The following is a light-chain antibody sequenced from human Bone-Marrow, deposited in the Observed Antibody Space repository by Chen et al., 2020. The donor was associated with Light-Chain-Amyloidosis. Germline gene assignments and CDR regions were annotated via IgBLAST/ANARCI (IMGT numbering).Light chain of an antibody. Sequence: SYELTQPPSVSVSPGQTARITCSGDDLPTKYAYWYQQKPGRSPVLVIHRDTERPSGISERFSGSSSGTTATENISRGETEDEADYHCQSADSSGTYEVIFGGGTKLTVL. J-gene: IGLJ2*01. CDR1: DLPTKY. CDR3: QSADSSGTYEVI. CDR2: RDT. V-gene: IGLV3-25*03.